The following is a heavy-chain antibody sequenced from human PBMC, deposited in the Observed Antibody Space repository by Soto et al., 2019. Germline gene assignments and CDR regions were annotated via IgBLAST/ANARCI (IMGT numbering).Heavy chain of an antibody. CDR1: GGSISSGGYY. D-gene: IGHD3-10*01. J-gene: IGHJ4*02. V-gene: IGHV4-31*03. Sequence: QVQLQESGPGLVKPSQTLALTCTVSGGSISSGGYYWSWIRQHPGKGLEWIGYIYYSGSTYYNPSLKSRVTISEDTSKNQFSLKLCSVTAADTAVYYCAVGGVFYGSGSYYGNFDYWGQGTLVTVSS. CDR2: IYYSGST. CDR3: AVGGVFYGSGSYYGNFDY.